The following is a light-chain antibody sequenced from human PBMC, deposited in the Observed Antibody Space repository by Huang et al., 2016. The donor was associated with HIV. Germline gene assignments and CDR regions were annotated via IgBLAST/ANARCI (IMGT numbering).Light chain of an antibody. V-gene: IGKV2-28*01. CDR1: QSLLHSGEDNY. CDR3: MQALQTPYT. Sequence: DIVMTQSPLSLPVTPGEPASISCRSNQSLLHSGEDNYLDWYLQRPGQSPHLLIYLGSSRASGVPDRFNGSGSGTDFTLKISGVEAEDVGVYYCMQALQTPYTFGHGTKLEIK. J-gene: IGKJ2*01. CDR2: LGS.